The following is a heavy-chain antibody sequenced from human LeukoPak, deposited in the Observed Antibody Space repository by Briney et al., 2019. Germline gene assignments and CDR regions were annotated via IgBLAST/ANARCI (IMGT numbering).Heavy chain of an antibody. CDR1: GGSISSSSCY. CDR2: IYYSGST. D-gene: IGHD5-12*01. J-gene: IGHJ6*03. CDR3: ASGYDLGLYYYYMDV. V-gene: IGHV4-39*01. Sequence: SETLSLTCTVSGGSISSSSCYWGWIRQPPGKGLEWIGSIYYSGSTYYNPSLKGRVTISVDTSKNQFSMKLSSVTAANTAVYYCASGYDLGLYYYYMDVWGKGTTVTASS.